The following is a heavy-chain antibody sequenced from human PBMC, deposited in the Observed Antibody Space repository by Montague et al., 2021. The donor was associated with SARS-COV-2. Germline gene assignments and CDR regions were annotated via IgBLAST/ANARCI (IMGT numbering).Heavy chain of an antibody. CDR1: GFPFSCYA. V-gene: IGHV3-30-3*01. Sequence: SLSLSFSASGFPFSCYAMHWVRQAPGKGLEWVAVISYDGSNKYYADSVKGRFTISRDNSKNTLYLQMNSLRAEDTAVYYCARAHSGSYYSEFDYWGQGTLVTVSS. CDR3: ARAHSGSYYSEFDY. D-gene: IGHD1-26*01. CDR2: ISYDGSNK. J-gene: IGHJ4*02.